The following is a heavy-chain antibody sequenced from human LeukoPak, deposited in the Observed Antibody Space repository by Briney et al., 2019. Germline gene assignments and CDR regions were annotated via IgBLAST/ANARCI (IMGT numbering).Heavy chain of an antibody. CDR1: AFTFSSYA. Sequence: GGYLRLSCAASAFTFSSYAMSWVRQAPGKGLEWVSAISGSGSSTYYAASVKGRFTISRDNSKNTLYLQMNSLRAEDMTVYYCVNFLWFGDEGYYYMDVWAKGTTVTVSS. D-gene: IGHD3-10*01. CDR3: VNFLWFGDEGYYYMDV. J-gene: IGHJ6*03. V-gene: IGHV3-23*01. CDR2: ISGSGSST.